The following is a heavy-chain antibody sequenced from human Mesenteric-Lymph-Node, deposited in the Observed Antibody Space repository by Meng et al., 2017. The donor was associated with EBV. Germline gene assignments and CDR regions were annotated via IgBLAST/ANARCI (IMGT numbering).Heavy chain of an antibody. V-gene: IGHV4-34*02. CDR1: GGSFSGYY. J-gene: IGHJ5*02. Sequence: QVELQTGGAGLLKPSEALSPTCAVYGGSFSGYYWTWIRQPPGKGLEWIGEINHSGSTNYNPSLKSRVIISVDTSKNQFSLKLSSVTAADTAVYYCARGLWFRDFLRWFDPWGQGTLVTVSS. CDR3: ARGLWFRDFLRWFDP. CDR2: INHSGST. D-gene: IGHD3-10*01.